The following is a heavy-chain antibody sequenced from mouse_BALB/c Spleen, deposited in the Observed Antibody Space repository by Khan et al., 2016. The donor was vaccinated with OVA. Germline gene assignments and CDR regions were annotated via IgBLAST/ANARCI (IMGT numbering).Heavy chain of an antibody. CDR1: GYTFTSYT. CDR3: VRDGAYHRNDGWFAY. J-gene: IGHJ3*01. D-gene: IGHD2-14*01. V-gene: IGHV1-4*01. CDR2: INPSNGYT. Sequence: QVQLKQSGAELARPGASVKMSCKASGYTFTSYTIHWIKLRPGQGLEWIGFINPSNGYTNYNQKFKDKATFTADKSSTTVYMQLSSLKSDDYAVYNGVRDGAYHRNDGWFAYWGQGTLVTVSA.